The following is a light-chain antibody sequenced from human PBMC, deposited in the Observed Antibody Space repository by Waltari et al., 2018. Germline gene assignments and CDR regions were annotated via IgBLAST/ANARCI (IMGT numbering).Light chain of an antibody. V-gene: IGLV1-44*01. J-gene: IGLJ1*01. Sequence: QSVLTQPPSVSGAPGQRVTIYCSGSSSNIRNNDENRYQRFPGSAPKLLIYTHNQGPSGVPDRFSGSKSATSASLAISGLQSEDEADYYCATWDDSLNGYVFGTGTKVTVL. CDR2: THN. CDR1: SSNIRNND. CDR3: ATWDDSLNGYV.